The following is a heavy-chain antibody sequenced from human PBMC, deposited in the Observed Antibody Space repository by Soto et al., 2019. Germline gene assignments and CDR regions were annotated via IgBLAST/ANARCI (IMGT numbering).Heavy chain of an antibody. CDR3: ARESHDSLTGPPWVWYFDL. CDR2: INDRGSI. J-gene: IGHJ2*01. CDR1: GGSFSGYY. V-gene: IGHV4-34*01. D-gene: IGHD3-9*01. Sequence: QVQLQQWGAGPLRPLETLSLTCGVSGGSFSGYYWAWIRQSPGKGLEWIGEINDRGSINYNPSLKSRVSISVDTSKNHYSLNLRSVTAADPAVYYCARESHDSLTGPPWVWYFDLWGRGTLVTVSS.